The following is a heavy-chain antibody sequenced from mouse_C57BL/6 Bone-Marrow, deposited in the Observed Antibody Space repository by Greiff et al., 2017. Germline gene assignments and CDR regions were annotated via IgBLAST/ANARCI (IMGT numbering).Heavy chain of an antibody. CDR1: GYAFTNYL. CDR3: ARGGFAY. J-gene: IGHJ3*01. V-gene: IGHV1-54*01. CDR2: INPGSGGT. Sequence: VKLQESGAELVRPGTSVKVSCKASGYAFTNYLIEWVKQRPGQGLEWIGVINPGSGGTNYNEKFKGKATLTADNSSSTAYMQLSSLTAEDSAVYFCARGGFAYWGQGTLVTVSA.